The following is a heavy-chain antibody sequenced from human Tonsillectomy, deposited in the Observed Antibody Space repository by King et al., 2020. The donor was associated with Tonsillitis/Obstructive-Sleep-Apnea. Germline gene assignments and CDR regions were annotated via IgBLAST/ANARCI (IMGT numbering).Heavy chain of an antibody. CDR2: ISFDGSNK. CDR3: AREGDDSCGYYPHEFDY. D-gene: IGHD3-22*01. V-gene: IGHV3-30*04. CDR1: GFTFSTYA. Sequence: HVQLVESGGGVVQPGRSLRLSCAASGFTFSTYAMDWVRQAPGKGLEWVAGISFDGSNKYYADSVKGRFTISRDHSKNTLYLQMNSLRAEDTAVYYCAREGDDSCGYYPHEFDYWGQGTLVTVSS. J-gene: IGHJ4*02.